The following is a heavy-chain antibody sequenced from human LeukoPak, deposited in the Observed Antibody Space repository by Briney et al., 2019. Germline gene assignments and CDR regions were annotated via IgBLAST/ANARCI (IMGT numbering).Heavy chain of an antibody. CDR3: ARHSALTTFTFDY. CDR1: GGSISRSSYY. D-gene: IGHD2/OR15-2a*01. J-gene: IGHJ4*02. CDR2: IYYSGSS. Sequence: SETLSLTCTVSGGSISRSSYYWGWIRQPPGKGLEWIGSIYYSGSSYYSPSLRSRVTISVDTSKNQFSLKLSSVTAADTAVYYCARHSALTTFTFDYWGQGTLVTVSS. V-gene: IGHV4-39*01.